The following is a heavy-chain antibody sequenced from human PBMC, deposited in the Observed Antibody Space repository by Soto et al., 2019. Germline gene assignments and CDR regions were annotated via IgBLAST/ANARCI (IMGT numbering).Heavy chain of an antibody. CDR2: ISSSSSTI. CDR3: ASCSPKYYDILTGYPRAAFDI. Sequence: PGGSLRLSCAASGFTFSSYSMNWVRQAPGKGLEWVSYISSSSSTIYYADSVKGRFTISRDNAKNSLYLQMNSLRDEDTAVYYCASCSPKYYDILTGYPRAAFDIWGQGTMVTVSS. J-gene: IGHJ3*02. V-gene: IGHV3-48*02. CDR1: GFTFSSYS. D-gene: IGHD3-9*01.